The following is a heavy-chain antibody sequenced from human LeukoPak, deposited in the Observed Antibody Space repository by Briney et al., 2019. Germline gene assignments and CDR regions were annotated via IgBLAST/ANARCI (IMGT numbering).Heavy chain of an antibody. CDR2: ISAYNGNT. CDR3: ARKLSRRDYGAVDFDL. CDR1: VYTFTRYG. V-gene: IGHV1-18*01. J-gene: IGHJ4*02. Sequence: GSSVKVSCKASVYTFTRYGISWVRQAPGQGREGMGWISAYNGNTNYAQKLQGRVTITTDTFTSTAYMELRSLRSDDTAVYYCARKLSRRDYGAVDFDLRGQGTLGTVS. D-gene: IGHD4-17*01.